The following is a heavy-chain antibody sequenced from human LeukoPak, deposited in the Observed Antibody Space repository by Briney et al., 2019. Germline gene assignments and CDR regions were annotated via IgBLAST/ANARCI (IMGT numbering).Heavy chain of an antibody. D-gene: IGHD6-13*01. J-gene: IGHJ4*02. CDR3: AKSPAAAGPEGIDC. CDR2: ITWNSGDI. V-gene: IGHV3-9*03. CDR1: GFTFEDYA. Sequence: GGSLRLSCAASGFTFEDYAMHWVRQAPGKGLEWVSGITWNSGDIGYADSVKGRFTISRDNAKNSLYLQMNSLKPEDMAVYYCAKSPAAAGPEGIDCWGQGTLVSVSS.